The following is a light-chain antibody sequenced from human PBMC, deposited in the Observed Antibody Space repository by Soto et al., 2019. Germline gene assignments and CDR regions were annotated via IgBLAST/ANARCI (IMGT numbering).Light chain of an antibody. J-gene: IGLJ2*01. V-gene: IGLV2-8*01. CDR3: SSVARGDNPHVL. CDR2: EVT. Sequence: QSALTQPPSASGSPGQSVTISCTGTSSDVGGSDYVSWYQQDPGKAPKLIIYEVTKRPAGVPDRFSGSKSGNTASLTVSGLQADDESYYSCSSVARGDNPHVLFGGGTKLTVL. CDR1: SSDVGGSDY.